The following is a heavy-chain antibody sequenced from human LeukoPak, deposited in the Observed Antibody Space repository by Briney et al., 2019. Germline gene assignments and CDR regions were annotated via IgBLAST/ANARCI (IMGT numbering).Heavy chain of an antibody. D-gene: IGHD3-22*01. Sequence: SETLSLTCTVSGGSISSYYWSWIRQPPGKGLEWIGYIYYSGSTNYNPSLKSRVTISVDTSKNQFSLKLSSVTAADTAVYYCAESPLYYYDSRPLDYWGQGTLVTVSS. CDR3: AESPLYYYDSRPLDY. J-gene: IGHJ4*02. CDR1: GGSISSYY. CDR2: IYYSGST. V-gene: IGHV4-59*01.